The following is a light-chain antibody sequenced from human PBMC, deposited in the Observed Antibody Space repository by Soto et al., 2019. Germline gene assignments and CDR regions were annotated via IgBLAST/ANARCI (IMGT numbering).Light chain of an antibody. CDR2: EVS. Sequence: QSALTQPPSASGSPGQSVTISCTGTSSDVGGYNYVSWYQQHPGKAPKLMIYEVSKRPSGVPDRFSGSKSGNTASLTVSGLQAEDEADYYFSSYAGSNPVVFGGGTQLTV. J-gene: IGLJ2*01. CDR3: SSYAGSNPVV. V-gene: IGLV2-8*01. CDR1: SSDVGGYNY.